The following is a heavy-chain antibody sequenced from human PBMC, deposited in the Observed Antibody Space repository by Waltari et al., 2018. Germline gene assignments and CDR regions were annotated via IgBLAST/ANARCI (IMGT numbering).Heavy chain of an antibody. V-gene: IGHV4-39*07. CDR1: GGSISSSSYY. CDR3: ARERGGWYKDAPDYDWFDP. J-gene: IGHJ5*02. Sequence: QLQLQESGPGLVKPSETLSLTCTVSGGSISSSSYYWGWIRQPPGKGLEWIGSIYHSGSTYYNPSLKSRVTISVDTSKNQFSLKLSSVTAADTAVYYCARERGGWYKDAPDYDWFDPWGQGTLVTVSS. CDR2: IYHSGST. D-gene: IGHD6-19*01.